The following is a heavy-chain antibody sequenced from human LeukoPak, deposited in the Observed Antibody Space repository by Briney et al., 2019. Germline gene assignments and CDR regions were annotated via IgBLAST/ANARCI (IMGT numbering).Heavy chain of an antibody. CDR1: GGSISSSSYY. CDR2: IYYSGST. D-gene: IGHD3-16*01. V-gene: IGHV4-39*07. Sequence: SETLSLTCTVSGGSISSSSYYWGWIRQPPGKGLEWIGSIYYSGSTYYNPSLKSRVTISVDTSKNQFSLKLSSVTAADTAVYYCARDVIITSYYCYGMDVWGQGTTVTVSS. CDR3: ARDVIITSYYCYGMDV. J-gene: IGHJ6*02.